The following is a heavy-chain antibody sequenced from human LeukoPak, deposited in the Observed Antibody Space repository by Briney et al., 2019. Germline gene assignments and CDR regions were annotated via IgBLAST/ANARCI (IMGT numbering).Heavy chain of an antibody. CDR1: GGSISCYY. CDR3: ARGVGWSGAFDI. Sequence: PSEPLSLTCSVSGGSISCYYWSWIRQPRGKGLEWIGYFYYSGSTNYNPSLKSRVTISADKSKSQFSLKLSSVTAADTAVYYCARGVGWSGAFDIWGQGTMVTVSS. V-gene: IGHV4-59*01. J-gene: IGHJ3*02. CDR2: FYYSGST. D-gene: IGHD3-3*01.